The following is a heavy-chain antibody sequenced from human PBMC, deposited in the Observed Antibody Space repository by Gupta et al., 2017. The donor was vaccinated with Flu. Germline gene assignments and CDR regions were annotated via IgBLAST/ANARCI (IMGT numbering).Heavy chain of an antibody. V-gene: IGHV1-2*02. CDR3: ARDRARGGLVSAFDI. D-gene: IGHD1-26*01. J-gene: IGHJ3*02. CDR2: INPNRGGT. Sequence: HWVRQAPGQGLEWMGWINPNRGGTNYAQKFQGRVTMTRDKSIATAYMELSRLRSDDTAVYYCARDRARGGLVSAFDIWGQGTMVSVSS.